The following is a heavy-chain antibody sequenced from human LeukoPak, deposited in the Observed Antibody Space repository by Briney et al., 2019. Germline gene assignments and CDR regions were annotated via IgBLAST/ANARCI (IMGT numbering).Heavy chain of an antibody. CDR3: AREAEGYDFWSGYYYSDY. CDR1: GGSISSGSYC. Sequence: SQTLSLTCTVSGGSISSGSYCWSWIRQPAGKGLEWIGRIYTSGSTNYNPSLKSRVTISVDTSKNQFSLKLSSVTAADTAVYYCAREAEGYDFWSGYYYSDYWGQGTLVTVSS. CDR2: IYTSGST. J-gene: IGHJ4*02. D-gene: IGHD3-3*01. V-gene: IGHV4-61*02.